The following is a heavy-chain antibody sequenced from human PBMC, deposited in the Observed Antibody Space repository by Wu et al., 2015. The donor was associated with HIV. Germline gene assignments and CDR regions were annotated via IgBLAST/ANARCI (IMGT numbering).Heavy chain of an antibody. CDR2: INPNSGGT. Sequence: QVQLVQSGAEVKKPGASVKVSCKASGYTFTGYYMHWLRQAPGQGLEWMGWINPNSGGTNYAQKFQDRVTLTRDTSITTVYMEMSGLRSDDTAVYYCARDYYDVLTTYSHYFFDLWGQGTLVTVSS. D-gene: IGHD3-9*01. CDR3: ARDYYDVLTTYSHYFFDL. V-gene: IGHV1-2*02. CDR1: GYTFTGYY. J-gene: IGHJ4*02.